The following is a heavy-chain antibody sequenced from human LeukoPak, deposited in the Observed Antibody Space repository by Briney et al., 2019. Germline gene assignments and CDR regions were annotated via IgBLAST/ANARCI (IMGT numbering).Heavy chain of an antibody. V-gene: IGHV3-21*01. J-gene: IGHJ3*01. CDR3: VRDHDSNSGAFHF. CDR2: ISSGSGHI. Sequence: GGSLRLSCAASGFTFNTYNLNWVRQAPGAGLEWVSSISSGSGHINYADSVKGRFTISRDNSKNSLYLQMNSLRADDTAVYYCVRDHDSNSGAFHFWGQGTMVTVSS. CDR1: GFTFNTYN. D-gene: IGHD6-6*01.